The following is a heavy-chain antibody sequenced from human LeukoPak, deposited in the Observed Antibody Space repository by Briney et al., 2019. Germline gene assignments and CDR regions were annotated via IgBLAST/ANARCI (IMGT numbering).Heavy chain of an antibody. Sequence: GGSLRLSCAASGYTVSNNYMTWVRQAPGRGLEWVSVIYTGGTPHYADSVKGRFTISKDNSKNTLYLQMDNLRVEDTAVYYCAKYFVVGGTANAFDVWGQGTLVTVSS. CDR2: IYTGGTP. D-gene: IGHD2-21*01. V-gene: IGHV3-53*01. J-gene: IGHJ3*01. CDR1: GYTVSNNY. CDR3: AKYFVVGGTANAFDV.